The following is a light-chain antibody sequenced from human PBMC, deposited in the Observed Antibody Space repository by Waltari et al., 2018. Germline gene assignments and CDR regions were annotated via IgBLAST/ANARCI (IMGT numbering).Light chain of an antibody. V-gene: IGKV4-1*01. CDR3: QQSHSPPRT. Sequence: DIVLTQSPDSLAVSLGERAAINCKSSQRLLYSPNNKNYLAWYQQKPGQPPKLLIYWASDRESGVPDRFSGSGSGTDFTLTISSLQAEDVAVYYCQQSHSPPRTFGQGTKLEIK. CDR2: WAS. CDR1: QRLLYSPNNKNY. J-gene: IGKJ2*01.